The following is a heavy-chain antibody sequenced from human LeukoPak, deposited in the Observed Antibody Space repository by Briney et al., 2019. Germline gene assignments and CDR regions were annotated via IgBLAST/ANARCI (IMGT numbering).Heavy chain of an antibody. V-gene: IGHV1-18*01. Sequence: GASVKVSCKASGYTFTSYGISWVRQAPGQGLEWMGWISAYNGNTNYAQKLQGRVTMTTDTSTSTAYMELRSLRFDDTAVYYCARDGPYCSGGSCYLRSFDYWGQGTLVTVSS. CDR3: ARDGPYCSGGSCYLRSFDY. J-gene: IGHJ4*02. CDR2: ISAYNGNT. D-gene: IGHD2-15*01. CDR1: GYTFTSYG.